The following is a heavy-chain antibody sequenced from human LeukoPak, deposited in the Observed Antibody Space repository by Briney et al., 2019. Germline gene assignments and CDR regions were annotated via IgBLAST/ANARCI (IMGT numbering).Heavy chain of an antibody. CDR1: GFTFSTYN. Sequence: GGSLRLSCLASGFTFSTYNMHWVRQAPGKGLEWVSTISSTSDTYKYYANSVRGRFTISRDNAKNSLYLQMIGLRAEDTGIYFCARGTTWSPLDFDYWGQETQVTVSS. CDR2: ISSTSDTYK. J-gene: IGHJ4*02. V-gene: IGHV3-21*01. CDR3: ARGTTWSPLDFDY. D-gene: IGHD3-3*01.